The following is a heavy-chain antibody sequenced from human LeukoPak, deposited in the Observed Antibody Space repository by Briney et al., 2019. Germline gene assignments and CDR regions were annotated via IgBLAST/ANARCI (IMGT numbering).Heavy chain of an antibody. CDR2: IIPIFGTA. CDR3: ARGSSGWFFPEYYFDY. V-gene: IGHV1-69*13. D-gene: IGHD6-19*01. CDR1: GGTFSSYA. Sequence: SVKVSCKASGGTFSSYAISWVRQAPGQGLEWMGGIIPIFGTANYAQKFQGRVTITADESTSTAYMELSSLRSEDTAVYYCARGSSGWFFPEYYFDYWGQGTLVTVSS. J-gene: IGHJ4*02.